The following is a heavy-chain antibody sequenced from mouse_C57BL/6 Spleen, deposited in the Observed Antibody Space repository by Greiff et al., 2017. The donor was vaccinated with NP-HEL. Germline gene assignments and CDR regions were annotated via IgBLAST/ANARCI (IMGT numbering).Heavy chain of an antibody. CDR3: ARKTSGYSNYRVDY. Sequence: VQLQQSGAELVMPGASVKLSCKASGYTFTSYWMHWVKQRPGQGLEWIGEIDPSDSYTNYNQKFKGKSTLTVDKSSSTAYMQRSSLTSEDSAVYYCARKTSGYSNYRVDYWGQGTSVTVSS. J-gene: IGHJ4*01. D-gene: IGHD2-5*01. CDR2: IDPSDSYT. V-gene: IGHV1-69*01. CDR1: GYTFTSYW.